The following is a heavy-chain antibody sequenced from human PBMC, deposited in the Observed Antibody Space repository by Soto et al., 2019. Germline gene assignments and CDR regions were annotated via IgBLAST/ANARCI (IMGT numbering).Heavy chain of an antibody. V-gene: IGHV3-23*01. J-gene: IGHJ4*02. CDR2: ISGSGGST. Sequence: EVQLLESGGGLVQPGGSLRLSCAASGFTFSSYAMSWVRQAPGKGLEWVSAISGSGGSTYYADSVKGRITISRDNSKKTLYLQMNSLRAEDTAVHYCAKMGDIVVVPSAFDYWGQGTLVTVSS. D-gene: IGHD2-2*01. CDR1: GFTFSSYA. CDR3: AKMGDIVVVPSAFDY.